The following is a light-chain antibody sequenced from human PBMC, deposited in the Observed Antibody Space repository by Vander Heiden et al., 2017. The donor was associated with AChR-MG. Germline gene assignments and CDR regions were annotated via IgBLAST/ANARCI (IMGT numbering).Light chain of an antibody. J-gene: IGKJ4*01. CDR2: DAS. CDR3: QQYDDLPLT. CDR1: QDIANY. Sequence: DIQMTQSPSSLSASVGDRVTITCQASQDIANYLNWYQQKPGKAPGLLIFDASNLQAGVPSRFSASGSGTDFTFSITRLHPEDIATYYCQQYDDLPLTFGGGTKVEIK. V-gene: IGKV1-33*01.